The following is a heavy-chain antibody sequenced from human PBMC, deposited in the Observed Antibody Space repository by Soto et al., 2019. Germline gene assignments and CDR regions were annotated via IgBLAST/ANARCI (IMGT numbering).Heavy chain of an antibody. Sequence: GGSLRLSCAASGFTFSSYGMHWVRQAPGKGLEWVAVISYDGSNKYYADSVKGRFTISRDNSKNTLYLQMNSLRAEDTAVYYCAGGARRAGSYEYYFDYWGQGTLVTVSS. J-gene: IGHJ4*02. D-gene: IGHD6-6*01. V-gene: IGHV3-30*03. CDR1: GFTFSSYG. CDR3: AGGARRAGSYEYYFDY. CDR2: ISYDGSNK.